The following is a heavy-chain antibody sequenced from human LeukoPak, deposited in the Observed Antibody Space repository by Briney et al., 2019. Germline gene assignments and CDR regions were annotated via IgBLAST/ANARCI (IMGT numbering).Heavy chain of an antibody. V-gene: IGHV4-30-2*01. CDR3: ARASTTVTSPFDY. CDR2: IYHSGST. CDR1: GGSISSGGYY. D-gene: IGHD4-17*01. J-gene: IGHJ4*02. Sequence: SETLSLTCTVSGGSISSGGYYWSWIRQPPGKGLEWIGYIYHSGSTYYNPSLKSRVTISVDRSKNQFSLKLSSVTAADTAVYYCARASTTVTSPFDYWGQGTLVTVSS.